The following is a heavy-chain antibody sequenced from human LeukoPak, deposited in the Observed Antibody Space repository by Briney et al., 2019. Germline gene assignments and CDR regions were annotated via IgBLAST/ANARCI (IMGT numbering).Heavy chain of an antibody. Sequence: GASVTVSCKASGYTFNTYGISWVRQAPGQGREWMGWISTYNGDVIYVQNLQGRVTMTTDTSTSTAYMELMSLRSDDTAVYYCLRDAQRPRLTPDYWGQGTLVTVSS. D-gene: IGHD6-25*01. V-gene: IGHV1-18*01. J-gene: IGHJ4*02. CDR3: LRDAQRPRLTPDY. CDR1: GYTFNTYG. CDR2: ISTYNGDV.